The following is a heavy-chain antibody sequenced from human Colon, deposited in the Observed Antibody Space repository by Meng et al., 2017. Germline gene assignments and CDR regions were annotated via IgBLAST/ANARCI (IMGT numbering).Heavy chain of an antibody. CDR1: VFTFSSYW. CDR3: ARNSGSYPYYFDY. J-gene: IGHJ4*02. V-gene: IGHV3-74*01. CDR2: INPDGTTT. Sequence: VERGGCGVSLVYPGGSLRLSCAASVFTFSSYWMHWVRQVPGKGLVWVSRINPDGTTTAYADSVKDRFAISRDNTKNTLYLHMNSLRAEDTAVYYCARNSGSYPYYFDYWGQGSLVTVSS. D-gene: IGHD1-26*01.